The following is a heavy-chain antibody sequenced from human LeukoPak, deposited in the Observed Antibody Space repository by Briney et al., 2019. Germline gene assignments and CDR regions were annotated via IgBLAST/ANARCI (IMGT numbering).Heavy chain of an antibody. Sequence: PGGSLRLSCAASGFTFSNAWMSWVRQAPGKGLEWVGRIKSKTDGGITDYAAPVKGRFTISRDDSKNTLYLQMNSLKTEDTAVYYCTTEPDTAMVRDIDYWGQGTLVTVSS. CDR1: GFTFSNAW. J-gene: IGHJ4*02. CDR3: TTEPDTAMVRDIDY. CDR2: IKSKTDGGIT. D-gene: IGHD5-18*01. V-gene: IGHV3-15*01.